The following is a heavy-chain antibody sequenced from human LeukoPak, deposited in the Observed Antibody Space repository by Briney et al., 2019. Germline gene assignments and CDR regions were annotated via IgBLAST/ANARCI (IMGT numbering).Heavy chain of an antibody. J-gene: IGHJ4*02. Sequence: GESLKIPCKGFGYSFTSYWIGWVRQMPGKGLEWMGIINTGDYDTRYSPSLQGQVTISADKSIRTASLQWSSLKASDTAMYYCARRPGVGGGWIFDYWGQGTLVTVSS. V-gene: IGHV5-51*01. CDR2: INTGDYDT. D-gene: IGHD6-19*01. CDR3: ARRPGVGGGWIFDY. CDR1: GYSFTSYW.